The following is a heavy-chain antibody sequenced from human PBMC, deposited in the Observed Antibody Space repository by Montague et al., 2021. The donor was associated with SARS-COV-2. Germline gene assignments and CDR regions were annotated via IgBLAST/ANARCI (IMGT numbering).Heavy chain of an antibody. CDR1: GDSVSSSSAA. V-gene: IGHV6-1*01. Sequence: CAISGDSVSSSSAAWNWIRQSPSRGLEWLGRTYFRSQWYSDYAVSVKSRITINPDTSGNQFSLQLNSVTPEDTAVYYCARDAANTRIAVAGYYYYYAMDVWGQGTTVTVSS. D-gene: IGHD6-19*01. CDR2: TYFRSQWYS. J-gene: IGHJ6*02. CDR3: ARDAANTRIAVAGYYYYYAMDV.